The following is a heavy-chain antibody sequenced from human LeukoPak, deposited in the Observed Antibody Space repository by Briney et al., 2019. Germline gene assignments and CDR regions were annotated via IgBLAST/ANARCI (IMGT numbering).Heavy chain of an antibody. Sequence: RPSQTLSLTCTVSGGSISSGRYYWSWLRPPAGKGLEWIGRIYTSGSTNYNPSLKSRVTISVDTSKNQFSLKLRSVTAADTAVYYCASFPYYYDSSGYYYWGQGTLATVSS. V-gene: IGHV4-61*02. CDR3: ASFPYYYDSSGYYY. D-gene: IGHD3-22*01. J-gene: IGHJ4*02. CDR1: GGSISSGRYY. CDR2: IYTSGST.